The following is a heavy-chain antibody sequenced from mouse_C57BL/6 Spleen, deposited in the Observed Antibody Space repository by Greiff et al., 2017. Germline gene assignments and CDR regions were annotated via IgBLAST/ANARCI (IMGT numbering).Heavy chain of an antibody. D-gene: IGHD4-1*01. CDR3: ARVTEDAMDY. CDR2: INYDGSST. V-gene: IGHV5-16*01. CDR1: GFTFSDYY. J-gene: IGHJ4*01. Sequence: EVQVVESEGGLVQPGSSMKLSCTASGFTFSDYYMAWVRQVPEKGLEWVANINYDGSSTYYLDSLKSRFIISRDNARNILYLQMSSLKSEDTATYYCARVTEDAMDYWGQGTSVTVSS.